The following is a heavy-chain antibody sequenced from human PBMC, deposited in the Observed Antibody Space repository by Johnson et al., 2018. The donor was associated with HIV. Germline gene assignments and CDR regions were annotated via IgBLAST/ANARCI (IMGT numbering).Heavy chain of an antibody. CDR3: AKDVAFRDDAFDI. CDR1: GFTFDDYA. V-gene: IGHV3-9*01. CDR2: ISWNSGSI. Sequence: VESGGGLVQPGRSLRLSCAASGFTFDDYAMHWVRQAPGKGLEWVSGISWNSGSIGYADSVKGRLTISRDNAKNSLYLQMNSLRAEDTAVYYCAKDVAFRDDAFDIWGQGTMVTVSS. J-gene: IGHJ3*02. D-gene: IGHD2-21*01.